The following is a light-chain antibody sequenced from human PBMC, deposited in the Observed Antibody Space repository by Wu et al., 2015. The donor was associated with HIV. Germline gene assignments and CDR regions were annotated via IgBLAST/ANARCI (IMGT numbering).Light chain of an antibody. CDR2: GAS. Sequence: EIVLTQSPGTLSLSPGERATLSCRASQSVSSYLAWYQQKPGQAPRLLIYGASSRATGIPDRFSGSGSGADFTLTISRLEPEDFAVYFCQHYGSSPYSFGLGDQAGDQT. V-gene: IGKV3-20*01. CDR3: QHYGSSPYS. J-gene: IGKJ2*03. CDR1: QSVSSY.